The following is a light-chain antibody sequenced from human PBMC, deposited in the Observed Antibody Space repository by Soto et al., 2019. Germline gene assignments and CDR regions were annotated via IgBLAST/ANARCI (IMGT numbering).Light chain of an antibody. J-gene: IGKJ5*01. CDR2: GVS. CDR1: QRLSASD. Sequence: IGLTQSPAPLSLSPRQRATLSCRASQRLSASDIAWYQQKPGQAPKFLIYGVSSRATGIPDRFSGSGSGTDFTLTISRLEPEDFAVYHCQQYGSSPLITFGQGTRLEIK. CDR3: QQYGSSPLIT. V-gene: IGKV3-20*01.